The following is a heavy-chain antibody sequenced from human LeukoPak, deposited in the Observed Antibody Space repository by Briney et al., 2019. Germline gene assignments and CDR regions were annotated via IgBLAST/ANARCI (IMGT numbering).Heavy chain of an antibody. CDR2: IIPIFGTA. Sequence: ASVKVSCKASGYTFTSYYMHWVRQAPGQGLEWMGGIIPIFGTANYAQKFQGRVTITADKSTSTAYMELSSLRSEDTAVYYCARSIAARLDYFGYWGQGTLVTVSS. CDR1: GYTFTSYY. D-gene: IGHD6-6*01. J-gene: IGHJ4*02. V-gene: IGHV1-69*06. CDR3: ARSIAARLDYFGY.